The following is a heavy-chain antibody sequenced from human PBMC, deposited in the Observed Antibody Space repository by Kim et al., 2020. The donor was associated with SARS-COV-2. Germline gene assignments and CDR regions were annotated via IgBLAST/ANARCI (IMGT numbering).Heavy chain of an antibody. D-gene: IGHD4-17*01. CDR3: ARGDGDTLYHYYYGVDV. Sequence: SETLSLTCSVSGGSMRNYYWTWIRQPPGKGLEWIGYIYYTGSTNYNPSLKSRVTMTVDTSKNQFSLKVTSVTAADTAVYFCARGDGDTLYHYYYGVDVWGQGTTVTVSS. V-gene: IGHV4-59*13. CDR2: IYYTGST. J-gene: IGHJ6*02. CDR1: GGSMRNYY.